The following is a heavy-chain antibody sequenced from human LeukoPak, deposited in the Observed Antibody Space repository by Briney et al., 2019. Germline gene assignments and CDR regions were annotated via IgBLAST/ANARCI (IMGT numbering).Heavy chain of an antibody. CDR2: INHSGST. CDR1: GGSFRGYY. Sequence: PSETLSLTCAVYGGSFRGYYWSWIRQPPGKGQEWIGEINHSGSTNYNPSPKSRVTISVDTSKNQFSLKLSSVTAADTAVYYCAGDYYDSSGHRDDYWGQGTLVTVSS. V-gene: IGHV4-34*01. CDR3: AGDYYDSSGHRDDY. D-gene: IGHD3-22*01. J-gene: IGHJ4*02.